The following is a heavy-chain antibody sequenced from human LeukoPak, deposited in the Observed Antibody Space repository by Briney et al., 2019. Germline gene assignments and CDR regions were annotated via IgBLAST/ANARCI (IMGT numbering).Heavy chain of an antibody. J-gene: IGHJ4*02. D-gene: IGHD3-16*01. CDR1: GFTFSSYG. CDR3: ARDSQLGGWVDY. Sequence: GRSLRLSCAASGFTFSSYGMHWVRQAPGKGLGWVAVIWYDGSNKYYADSVKGRFTISRDNSKNTLYLQMNSLRAEDTAVYYCARDSQLGGWVDYWGQGTLVTVSS. V-gene: IGHV3-33*01. CDR2: IWYDGSNK.